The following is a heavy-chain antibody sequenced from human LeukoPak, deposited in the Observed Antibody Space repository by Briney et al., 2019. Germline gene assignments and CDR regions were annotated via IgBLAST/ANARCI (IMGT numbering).Heavy chain of an antibody. CDR1: GGTISSTSYY. D-gene: IGHD3-22*01. V-gene: IGHV4-39*01. CDR3: ARRSFEHSSGYYSRGAFAI. J-gene: IGHJ3*02. Sequence: PSGTLSLTCSVSGGTISSTSYYWAWIRQPPGKGLEWIGSVYYSGSTYYNPSLKSRVIISVDTSKNQFSLKLNSVTAADTAVYYCARRSFEHSSGYYSRGAFAIWGQGAMVTVSS. CDR2: VYYSGST.